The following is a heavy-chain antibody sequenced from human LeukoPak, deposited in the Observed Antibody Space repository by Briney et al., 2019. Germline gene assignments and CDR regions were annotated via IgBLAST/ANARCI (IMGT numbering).Heavy chain of an antibody. CDR2: INSDGSST. CDR1: GFTFSSYW. CDR3: ARSLKYYDFWSGYYGYYFDY. J-gene: IGHJ4*02. D-gene: IGHD3-3*01. Sequence: GGSLRLSCAASGFTFSSYWMHWVRQAPGKGLVWVSRINSDGSSTSYADSVKGRFTISRDNAKNTLYLQMNSLRAEDTAVYYCARSLKYYDFWSGYYGYYFDYWGQGTLVTVST. V-gene: IGHV3-74*01.